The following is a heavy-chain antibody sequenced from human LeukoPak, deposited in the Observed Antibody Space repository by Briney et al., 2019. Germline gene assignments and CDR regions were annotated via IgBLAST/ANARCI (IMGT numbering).Heavy chain of an antibody. D-gene: IGHD3-3*01. J-gene: IGHJ6*02. CDR3: ARGNYDFWSGYQSYYYYGMDV. V-gene: IGHV3-33*03. Sequence: PGRSLRLSCAASGFTFSSYGMHWVRQAPGKGLEWVAVIWYDGSNKYYADSVKGRFTISRDNAKNTLYLQMNSLRAEGTAVYYCARGNYDFWSGYQSYYYYGMDVWGQGTTVTVSS. CDR1: GFTFSSYG. CDR2: IWYDGSNK.